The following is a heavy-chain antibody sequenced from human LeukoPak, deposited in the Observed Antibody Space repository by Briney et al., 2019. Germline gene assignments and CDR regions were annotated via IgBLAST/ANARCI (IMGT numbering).Heavy chain of an antibody. J-gene: IGHJ4*02. Sequence: ASVKVSCKASGGTFSSYAISWVRQAPGQGLEWMGRIIPILGIANYAQKFQGRVTITADKSTSTAYMELSSLRSEDTAVYYYASDSGSPTRGGFDYWGQGTLVTVSS. CDR3: ASDSGSPTRGGFDY. CDR2: IIPILGIA. D-gene: IGHD1-26*01. V-gene: IGHV1-69*04. CDR1: GGTFSSYA.